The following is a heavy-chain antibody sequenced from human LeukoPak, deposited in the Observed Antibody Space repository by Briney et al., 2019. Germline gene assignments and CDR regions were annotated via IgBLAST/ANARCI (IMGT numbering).Heavy chain of an antibody. CDR2: IYYSGST. CDR3: ARQGYYDFWT. CDR1: GGSISSNSYS. J-gene: IGHJ5*02. D-gene: IGHD3-3*01. Sequence: PSETLSLTCAVSGGSISSNSYSWGWIRQPPGKGLEWIGNIYYSGSTYYSPSLKSRVTISVDTSKNQLSLKLSSVTAADTAVYYCARQGYYDFWTWGQGTLVTVSS. V-gene: IGHV4-39*01.